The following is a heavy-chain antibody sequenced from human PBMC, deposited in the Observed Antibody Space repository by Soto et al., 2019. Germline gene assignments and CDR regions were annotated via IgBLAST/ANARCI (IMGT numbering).Heavy chain of an antibody. D-gene: IGHD2-21*02. J-gene: IGHJ4*02. V-gene: IGHV1-18*01. CDR3: ARGRVVTALNY. CDR1: GYTFTSYG. Sequence: QVQLVQSGAEVKKPGASVKVSCKASGYTFTSYGISWVRQAPGQGLEWMGWISAYNGNTNYAQKLQGRVTMTTDTPTSTAYMERRGLRSNDPAGYYGARGRVVTALNYWGQGPLVTVSS. CDR2: ISAYNGNT.